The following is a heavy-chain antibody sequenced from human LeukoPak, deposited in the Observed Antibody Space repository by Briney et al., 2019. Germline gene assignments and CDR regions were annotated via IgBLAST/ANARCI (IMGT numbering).Heavy chain of an antibody. D-gene: IGHD6-19*01. J-gene: IGHJ4*02. CDR2: ISSSSSYI. CDR3: ARDLGAVARTIDY. V-gene: IGHV3-21*01. CDR1: GFTFSSYS. Sequence: GGSLRLSCAASGFTFSSYSMNWVRQAPGKGLEWVSSISSSSSYIYYADSVKGRFTISRDNAKNSLYLQMNSLRAEDTAVYYCARDLGAVARTIDYWGQGTLVTVSS.